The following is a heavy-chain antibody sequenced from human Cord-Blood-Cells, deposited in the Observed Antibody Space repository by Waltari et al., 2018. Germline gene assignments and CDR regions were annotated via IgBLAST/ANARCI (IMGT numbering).Heavy chain of an antibody. J-gene: IGHJ4*02. CDR1: GGSFSGYY. CDR3: ARMVSVRGVIFDY. D-gene: IGHD3-10*01. Sequence: QVQLQQWGTGLLKPSETLSLTCAVYGGSFSGYYWSWIRQPPGKGREWIGEINHSGRTNFNPSLKGRVTISVDTSKNQFSLKLSSVTAADTAVYYCARMVSVRGVIFDYWGQGTLVTVSS. CDR2: INHSGRT. V-gene: IGHV4-34*01.